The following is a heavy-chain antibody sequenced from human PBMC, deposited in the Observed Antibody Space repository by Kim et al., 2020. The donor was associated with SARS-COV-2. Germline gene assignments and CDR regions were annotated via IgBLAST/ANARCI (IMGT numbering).Heavy chain of an antibody. D-gene: IGHD2-8*01. V-gene: IGHV4-4*02. CDR2: IFHSGDT. CDR1: GSITSSHW. J-gene: IGHJ3*02. CDR3: ARDQKWRGRLDAFDM. Sequence: SETLSLTCGVSGSITSSHWWIWVRQSPGKGLEWIGEIFHSGDTNYNPSLKSRVTISLDKSNNQFSLTLNSVTAADTAVYYCARDQKWRGRLDAFDMWGQGTMVTVSS.